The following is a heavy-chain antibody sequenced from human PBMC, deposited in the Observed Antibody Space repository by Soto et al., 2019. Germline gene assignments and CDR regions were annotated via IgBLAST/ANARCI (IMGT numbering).Heavy chain of an antibody. V-gene: IGHV4-31*03. CDR1: GGSISSGGYY. J-gene: IGHJ5*02. CDR2: IYYSGST. Sequence: QVQLQESGPGLVKPSQTLSLTCTVSGGSISSGGYYWSWIRQHPGKGLEWIGYIYYSGSTYYNPALKSRVTISVDTSKNQFSLKLSSVTAADTAVYYCATYDSSDYYSGSPIGWFDPWGQGTLVTVSS. D-gene: IGHD3-22*01. CDR3: ATYDSSDYYSGSPIGWFDP.